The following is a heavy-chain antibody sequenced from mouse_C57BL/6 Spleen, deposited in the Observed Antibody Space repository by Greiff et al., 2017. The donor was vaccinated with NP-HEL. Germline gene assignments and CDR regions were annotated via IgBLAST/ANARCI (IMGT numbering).Heavy chain of an antibody. CDR2: ISSGSSTI. V-gene: IGHV5-17*01. Sequence: DVKLVESGGGLVKPGGSLKLSCAASGFTFSDYGMHWVRQAPEKGLEWVAYISSGSSTIYYADTVKGRFTISRDNAKNTLFLQMTSLRSEDTAMYYCARPVVEDAMDYWGQGTSVTVSS. J-gene: IGHJ4*01. CDR1: GFTFSDYG. CDR3: ARPVVEDAMDY. D-gene: IGHD1-1*01.